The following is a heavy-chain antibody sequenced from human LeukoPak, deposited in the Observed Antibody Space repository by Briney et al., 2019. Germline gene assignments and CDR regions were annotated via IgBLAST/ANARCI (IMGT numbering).Heavy chain of an antibody. D-gene: IGHD2-15*01. CDR2: INHSGST. Sequence: SETLSLTCAVYGGSFSGYYWSWIRQPPGKGLEWIGEINHSGSTNYNPSLKSRVTISVDTSKNQFSLKLSSVTAADTAVYYCAGERKCSGGSCYHYYYYYYMDVWGKGTTVTVSS. V-gene: IGHV4-34*01. CDR1: GGSFSGYY. J-gene: IGHJ6*03. CDR3: AGERKCSGGSCYHYYYYYYMDV.